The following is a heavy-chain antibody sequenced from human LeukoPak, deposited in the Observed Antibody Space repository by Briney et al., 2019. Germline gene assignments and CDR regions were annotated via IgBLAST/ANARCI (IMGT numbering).Heavy chain of an antibody. CDR2: ISSSSSYI. D-gene: IGHD2-15*01. J-gene: IGHJ4*02. CDR1: GFTFSSYS. CDR3: ARDALGYCSGGRCYSPFDF. Sequence: GGSLRLSCAASGFTFSSYSMNWVRQAPGKGLEWVSSISSSSSYIYYADSVKGRFTISRDNTKNSLYLQMNSLRAEDTAVYYCARDALGYCSGGRCYSPFDFWGQGTLVTVSS. V-gene: IGHV3-21*01.